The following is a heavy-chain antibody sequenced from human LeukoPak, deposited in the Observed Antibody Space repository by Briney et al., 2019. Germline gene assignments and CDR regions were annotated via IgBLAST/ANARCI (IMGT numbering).Heavy chain of an antibody. CDR1: GGSISSSSYY. J-gene: IGHJ5*02. CDR2: IYHSGST. CDR3: TRRNYCSSINCRSWFDP. Sequence: PSETLSLTCTVSGGSISSSSYYWGWIRQPPGKGLEWIGSIYHSGSTYYTPSLKSRVTISVDTSKNQFSLNLSSVTAADTAVYYCTRRNYCSSINCRSWFDPWGQGTLVTVSS. V-gene: IGHV4-39*07. D-gene: IGHD2-2*01.